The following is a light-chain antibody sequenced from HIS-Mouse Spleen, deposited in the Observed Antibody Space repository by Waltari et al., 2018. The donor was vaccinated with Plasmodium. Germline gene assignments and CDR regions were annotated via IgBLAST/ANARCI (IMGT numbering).Light chain of an antibody. CDR1: ALPKQY. Sequence: SYELTQPPSVSVSPGQTARITCSGDALPKQYAYWYQQKPGQAPVLGIYKDSERPSGFPERFSGSRSGTTVTLTISGVQAEDEADYYCQSADSSGTYWVFGGGTKLTVL. J-gene: IGLJ3*02. CDR3: QSADSSGTYWV. V-gene: IGLV3-25*03. CDR2: KDS.